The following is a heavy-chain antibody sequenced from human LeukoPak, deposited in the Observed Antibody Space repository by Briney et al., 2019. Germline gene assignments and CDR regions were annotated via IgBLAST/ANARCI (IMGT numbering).Heavy chain of an antibody. CDR2: ISGSGGST. D-gene: IGHD3-10*01. CDR3: ARDEVVRGVNWFDP. CDR1: GFTFSSYA. Sequence: GGSLRLSCAASGFTFSSYATSWVRQAPGKGLEWVSAISGSGGSTYYADSVKGRFTISRDNSKNTLYLQMNSLRAEDTAVYYCARDEVVRGVNWFDPWGQGTLVTVSS. J-gene: IGHJ5*02. V-gene: IGHV3-23*01.